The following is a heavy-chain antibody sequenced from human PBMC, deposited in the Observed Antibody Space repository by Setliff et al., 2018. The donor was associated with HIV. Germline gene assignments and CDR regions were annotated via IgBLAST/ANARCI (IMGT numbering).Heavy chain of an antibody. CDR3: ARDRQDYSAGSYIYYFDY. J-gene: IGHJ4*02. CDR1: GYRFSNHF. CDR2: IDPTDGST. Sequence: ASVKVSCKSSGYRFSNHFIHWVRQAPGQGLEWMEVIDPTDGSTSFTQKFQGRVTVTRDTSTSTVYMELRSLRSDDTAVYYCARDRQDYSAGSYIYYFDYWGQGTLVTVSS. D-gene: IGHD3-10*01. V-gene: IGHV1-46*01.